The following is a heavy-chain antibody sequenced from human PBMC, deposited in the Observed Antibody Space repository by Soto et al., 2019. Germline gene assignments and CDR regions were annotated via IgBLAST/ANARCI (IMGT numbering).Heavy chain of an antibody. CDR3: AKNSAAGPYCYYGMDV. CDR2: IYTSGST. Sequence: SETLSLTCTVSGGSISSYYWSWIRQPAGKGLEWIGRIYTSGSTNYNPSLKSRVTMSVDTSKNQFSLKLSTVTAADTAVYYWAKNSAAGPYCYYGMDVWGQGTTVTVSS. D-gene: IGHD6-13*01. V-gene: IGHV4-4*07. CDR1: GGSISSYY. J-gene: IGHJ6*02.